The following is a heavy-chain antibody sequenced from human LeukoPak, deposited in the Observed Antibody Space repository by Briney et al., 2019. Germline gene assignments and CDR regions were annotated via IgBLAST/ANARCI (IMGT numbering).Heavy chain of an antibody. CDR3: ANSDPHAAFDI. J-gene: IGHJ3*02. CDR2: ISYDGSNK. CDR1: GFTFSSYG. V-gene: IGHV3-30*18. Sequence: GGSLRLSCAASGFTFSSYGMHWVRQAPGKGLEWVAVISYDGSNKNYADSVKGRFTISRDNSKNTLYLQMNSLRTEDTAVYYCANSDPHAAFDIWGQGTMVTVSS.